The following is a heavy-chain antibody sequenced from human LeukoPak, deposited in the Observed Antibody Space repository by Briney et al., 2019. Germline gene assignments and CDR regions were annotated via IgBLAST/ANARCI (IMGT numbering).Heavy chain of an antibody. V-gene: IGHV3-53*01. CDR2: IYSAGNT. J-gene: IGHJ4*02. D-gene: IGHD3-22*01. Sequence: GGSLRLSCTVSGFTVSSNSMSWVRQAPGKGLEWVSFIYSAGNTHYSDSVKGRFTISRDNSKNTLYLQMNSLRAEDTAVHYCAKASAMIVVVSKHFDYWGQGTLVTVSS. CDR3: AKASAMIVVVSKHFDY. CDR1: GFTVSSNS.